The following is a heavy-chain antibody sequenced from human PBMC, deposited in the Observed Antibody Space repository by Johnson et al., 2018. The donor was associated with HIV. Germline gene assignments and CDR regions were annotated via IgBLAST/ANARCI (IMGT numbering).Heavy chain of an antibody. V-gene: IGHV3-23*04. D-gene: IGHD3-9*01. J-gene: IGHJ3*01. CDR3: AKADDILTGYYKGFDAFDG. CDR2: ISGSGGST. Sequence: VQLVESGGGLVQPGGSLRLSCVASGLTFSSYGMSWVRQAPGKGPEWVSGISGSGGSTYYADSVKGRFTISRDNSKSTLFLQMNSLRAEDTAAYYCAKADDILTGYYKGFDAFDGWGQGTMVSVS. CDR1: GLTFSSYG.